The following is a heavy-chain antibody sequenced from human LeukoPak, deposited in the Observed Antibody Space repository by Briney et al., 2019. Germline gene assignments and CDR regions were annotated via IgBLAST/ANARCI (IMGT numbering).Heavy chain of an antibody. Sequence: VASVTVSCKASGGTFSSYAISWVRQAPGQGVEGMGGIIPIFGTANYAQKFQGRVTITADESTSTAYMELSSLRSEDTAVYYCARGFDFTGPFDYWGQGTLVTVSS. V-gene: IGHV1-69*13. J-gene: IGHJ4*02. CDR2: IIPIFGTA. CDR3: ARGFDFTGPFDY. D-gene: IGHD3-10*01. CDR1: GGTFSSYA.